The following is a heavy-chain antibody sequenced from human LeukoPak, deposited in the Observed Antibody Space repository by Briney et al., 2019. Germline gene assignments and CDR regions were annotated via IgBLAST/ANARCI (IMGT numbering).Heavy chain of an antibody. V-gene: IGHV4-38-2*02. Sequence: SETLSLTCTVSGYSISSGYYWGWIRQPPGKGLEWIGSIYYSGSTYYNPSLKSRVTISVDTSKNQFSLKLSSVTAADTAVYYCARDPVEMATSFDYWGQGTLVTVSS. CDR2: IYYSGST. J-gene: IGHJ4*02. CDR3: ARDPVEMATSFDY. D-gene: IGHD5-24*01. CDR1: GYSISSGYY.